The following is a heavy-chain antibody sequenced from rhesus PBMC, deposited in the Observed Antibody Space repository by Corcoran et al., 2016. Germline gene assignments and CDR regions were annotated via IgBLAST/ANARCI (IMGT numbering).Heavy chain of an antibody. J-gene: IGHJ6*01. D-gene: IGHD6-13*01. CDR2: IPVGCGST. CDR3: AKSRIAAVVLVDGLDS. V-gene: IGHV4-173*01. CDR1: GGSISSNW. Sequence: QLQLQESGPGLVKPSETLSLTCAVSGGSISSNWWSWIREPPGKGREGSGRIPVGCGSTNPTPSLKTRVPISTDTSKNHLSLKLISVTAADTATYYCAKSRIAAVVLVDGLDSWGQGVVVTVSS.